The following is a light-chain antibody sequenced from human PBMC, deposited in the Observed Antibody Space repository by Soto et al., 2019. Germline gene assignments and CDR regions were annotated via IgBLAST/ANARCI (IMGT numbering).Light chain of an antibody. CDR1: SSEIEAYNY. CDR2: DVS. V-gene: IGLV2-14*01. J-gene: IGLJ1*01. CDR3: SSYTSSATYV. Sequence: QCVLTQPASLSGSPGQSITISCTGTSSEIEAYNYVSWYQQHPGKAPKLMIYDVSNRPSGLSNRFSGSKSGNTASLTISGLQAEDEADYYCSSYTSSATYVFGTGTKVTVL.